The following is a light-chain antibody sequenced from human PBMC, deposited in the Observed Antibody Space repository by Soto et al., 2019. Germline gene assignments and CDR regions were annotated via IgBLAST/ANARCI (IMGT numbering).Light chain of an antibody. CDR1: QSVSSN. J-gene: IGKJ4*01. CDR3: QPYNNWPLT. CDR2: GAS. Sequence: EIVMTQSPATLSVSPGERATLSCRASQSVSSNLAWYQQKPGQAPRFLIYGASTSATGIPARFSGSGSGTEFTLTINSLQSEDFAIYYCQPYNNWPLTFGGGTKV. V-gene: IGKV3-15*01.